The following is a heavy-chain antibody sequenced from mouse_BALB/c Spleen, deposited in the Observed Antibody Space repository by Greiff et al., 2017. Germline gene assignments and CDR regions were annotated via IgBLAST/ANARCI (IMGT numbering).Heavy chain of an antibody. CDR2: IDPANGNT. D-gene: IGHD2-14*01. J-gene: IGHJ4*01. V-gene: IGHV14-3*02. CDR1: GFNIKDTS. CDR3: ARVGVRDYYAMDY. Sequence: EVQLQQSGAELVKPGASVKLSCTASGFNIKDTSMPWVKQRPEQGLEWIGRIDPANGNTKYDPKFQGKATITADTSSNTAYLQLSSLTSEDTAVYYCARVGVRDYYAMDYWGQGTSVTVSS.